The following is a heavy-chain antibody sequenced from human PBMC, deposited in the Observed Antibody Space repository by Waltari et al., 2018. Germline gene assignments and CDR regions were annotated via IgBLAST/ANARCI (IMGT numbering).Heavy chain of an antibody. V-gene: IGHV4-39*01. Sequence: QLQLQESGPGLVKPSETLSLTRTVSGGSISSRSYYWGWIRQSPGKGLEWIGSIYYSGSTDYNPTLKSRVTISGDTSKNQFSLKLSSVTAADTAVYYCARHWKKSGYRFDPWGQGTLVTVSS. CDR3: ARHWKKSGYRFDP. D-gene: IGHD5-12*01. J-gene: IGHJ5*02. CDR1: GGSISSRSYY. CDR2: IYYSGST.